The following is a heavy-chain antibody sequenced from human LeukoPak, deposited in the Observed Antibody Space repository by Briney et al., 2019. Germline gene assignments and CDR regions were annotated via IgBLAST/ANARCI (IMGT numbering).Heavy chain of an antibody. CDR1: GFTFSSYG. V-gene: IGHV3-30*18. CDR3: AKDVVVNDY. D-gene: IGHD2-2*01. Sequence: GGSLRLSCAASGFTFSSYGMHWVRQAPGKGLEWVAVISYDGSNKYYADSVKGRFTISRDNSKNTLYLQMNSLRAEDTAVYYCAKDVVVNDYWGQGTLVTVSS. J-gene: IGHJ4*02. CDR2: ISYDGSNK.